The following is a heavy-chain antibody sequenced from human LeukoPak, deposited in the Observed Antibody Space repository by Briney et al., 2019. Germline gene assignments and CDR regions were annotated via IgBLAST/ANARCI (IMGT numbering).Heavy chain of an antibody. V-gene: IGHV3-21*01. CDR2: ISSSSSYI. CDR1: GFTFSSYS. J-gene: IGHJ4*02. Sequence: PGGSLRLSCAASGFTFSSYSMNWVRQAPGKGLEWVSSISSSSSYIYYADSVKGRFTISRDNAKNSLYLQMNSLRAEDTAVYYLARKSHSRYGGNENDYWGQGTLVTVSS. D-gene: IGHD4-23*01. CDR3: ARKSHSRYGGNENDY.